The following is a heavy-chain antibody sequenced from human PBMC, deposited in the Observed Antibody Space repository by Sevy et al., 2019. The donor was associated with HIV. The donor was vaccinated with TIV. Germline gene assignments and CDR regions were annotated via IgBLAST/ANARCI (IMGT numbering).Heavy chain of an antibody. CDR3: AKDISGQWLVYSDY. Sequence: GGSLRLSCAASGFTFSSYAMSWVRQAPGKGLEWVSAISGSGGSTYYADSVKGRFTISRDNSKNTLYLQMNSLRAEDTAVYYCAKDISGQWLVYSDYWGQGTLVTVSS. J-gene: IGHJ4*02. D-gene: IGHD6-19*01. V-gene: IGHV3-23*01. CDR2: ISGSGGST. CDR1: GFTFSSYA.